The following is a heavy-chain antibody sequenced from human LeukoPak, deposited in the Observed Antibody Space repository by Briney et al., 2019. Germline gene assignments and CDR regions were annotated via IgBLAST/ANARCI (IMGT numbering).Heavy chain of an antibody. V-gene: IGHV4-39*01. Sequence: RPSETLSLTCTVSGGSISSSSYYWGWIRQPPGKGLEWIGSIYYSGSTYYNPSLKNRVTISVDTSKNQFSLKLSSVTAADTAVYYCAEEGGDYWGQGTLVTVSS. CDR3: AEEGGDY. CDR1: GGSISSSSYY. D-gene: IGHD3-16*01. CDR2: IYYSGST. J-gene: IGHJ4*02.